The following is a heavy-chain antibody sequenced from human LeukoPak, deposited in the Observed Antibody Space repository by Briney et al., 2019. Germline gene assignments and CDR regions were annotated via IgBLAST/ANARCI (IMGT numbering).Heavy chain of an antibody. D-gene: IGHD2-2*01. J-gene: IGHJ3*01. CDR3: ARDTSPSSSTSFFDALAV. CDR1: GFTFRNDW. V-gene: IGHV3-7*01. CDR2: INQDGSKK. Sequence: GGSLRLSCVTSGFTFRNDWMTWVRQAQGKGLEWVANINQDGSKKNYVDSVKGRFSISRDNKENSLFLQMDSLRAEDTAIYYCARDTSPSSSTSFFDALAVWGQGTKVTVSS.